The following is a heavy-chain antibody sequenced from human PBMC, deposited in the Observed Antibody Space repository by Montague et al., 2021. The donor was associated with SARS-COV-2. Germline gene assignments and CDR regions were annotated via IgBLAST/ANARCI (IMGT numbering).Heavy chain of an antibody. J-gene: IGHJ4*02. CDR1: GFSFSGDW. CDR3: VRDLRVGGGITGTTASDD. CDR2: INPDGGHT. Sequence: SLRLSCAASGFSFSGDWMHWVRQASGKGPVWVARINPDGGHTDYADFVKGRFTTSRDNAKNTLYLQMNSLRAEDTALYYCVRDLRVGGGITGTTASDDWGQGTLVTVSS. D-gene: IGHD1-20*01. V-gene: IGHV3-74*01.